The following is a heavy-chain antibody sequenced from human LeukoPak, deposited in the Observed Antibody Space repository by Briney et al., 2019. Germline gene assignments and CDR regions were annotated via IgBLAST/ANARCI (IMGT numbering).Heavy chain of an antibody. D-gene: IGHD2-2*01. V-gene: IGHV4-30-2*01. CDR1: GGSISSGGYY. CDR2: IYHSGST. Sequence: SETLSLTCTVSGGSISSGGYYWSWIRQPPGKGLEWIGYIYHSGSTYYNPSLKSRVTISVDRSKNQFSLKLSSVTAADTAVYYCASRQSCSSTSCLLDYWGQGTLVTVSS. CDR3: ASRQSCSSTSCLLDY. J-gene: IGHJ4*02.